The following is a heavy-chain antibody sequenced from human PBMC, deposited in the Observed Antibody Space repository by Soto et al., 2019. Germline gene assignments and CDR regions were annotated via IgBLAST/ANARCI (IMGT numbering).Heavy chain of an antibody. CDR2: ISSSSSYI. CDR1: GFTFSSYS. CDR3: ARHRPIIAAAGRLYGMDV. D-gene: IGHD6-13*01. J-gene: IGHJ6*02. V-gene: IGHV3-21*01. Sequence: GESLKISCAASGFTFSSYSMNWVRQAPGKGLEWVSSISSSSSYIYYADSVKGRFTISRDNAKNSLYLQMNSLRAEDTAVYYCARHRPIIAAAGRLYGMDVWGQGTTVTVSS.